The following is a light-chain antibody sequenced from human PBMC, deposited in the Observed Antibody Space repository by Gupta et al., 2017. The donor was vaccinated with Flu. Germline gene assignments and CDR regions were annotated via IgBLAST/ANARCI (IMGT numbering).Light chain of an antibody. CDR2: GAS. CDR1: QGISSN. Sequence: VMTQSPGTLSVSPGERATLSCRASQGISSNLAWYQQKPGQAPRLLIYGASTRATGIPARCSGSGSGTDCTSTSSSLQSEDCAVYCCQQYSNGAYSFGQGTKLEIK. J-gene: IGKJ2*03. CDR3: QQYSNGAYS. V-gene: IGKV3-15*01.